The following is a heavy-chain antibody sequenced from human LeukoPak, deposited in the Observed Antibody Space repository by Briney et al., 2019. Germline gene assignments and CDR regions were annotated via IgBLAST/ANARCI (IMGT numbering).Heavy chain of an antibody. CDR3: ARGGGYYGSGSLHYYYYGTDV. J-gene: IGHJ6*02. Sequence: GGSLRLSCAASGFTFSSYEMYWVRQAPGKGLEWVSYISSSGNTIYYADSVKGRFTISRDNAKNSLYLQMNSLRAEDTAVYYCARGGGYYGSGSLHYYYYGTDVWGQGTTVTVSS. D-gene: IGHD3-10*01. CDR2: ISSSGNTI. V-gene: IGHV3-48*03. CDR1: GFTFSSYE.